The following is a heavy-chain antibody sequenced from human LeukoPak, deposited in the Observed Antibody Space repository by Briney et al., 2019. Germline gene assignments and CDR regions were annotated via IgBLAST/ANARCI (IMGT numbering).Heavy chain of an antibody. CDR2: INQDGSEK. Sequence: GGSLRLSCAASGFTFSNYWMSWVRQAPGKGLEWVANINQDGSEKYYVDSVKGRFTISRDNAKNSLYLQMNSLRVEDTAVYYCAGDGRQLGFWGQGTLVIVSS. CDR1: GFTFSNYW. V-gene: IGHV3-7*04. CDR3: AGDGRQLGF. J-gene: IGHJ4*02. D-gene: IGHD6-13*01.